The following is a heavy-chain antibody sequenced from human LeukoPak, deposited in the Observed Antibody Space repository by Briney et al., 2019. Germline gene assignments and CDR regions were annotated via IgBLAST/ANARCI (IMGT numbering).Heavy chain of an antibody. J-gene: IGHJ5*02. V-gene: IGHV4-4*09. Sequence: SETLSLTCTVSGGSISGYYWSWIRQPPGQGLEWSAYIHSNGYTNYNPSLKSRVTISVDTSKNQFSLKVTSVTAADTAMYYCTKREGPMSGSYDYFDPWGQGTLVTVS. D-gene: IGHD1-26*01. CDR2: IHSNGYT. CDR1: GGSISGYY. CDR3: TKREGPMSGSYDYFDP.